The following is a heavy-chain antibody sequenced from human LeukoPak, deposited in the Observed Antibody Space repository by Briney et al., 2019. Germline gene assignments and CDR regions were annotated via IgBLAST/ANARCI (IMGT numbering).Heavy chain of an antibody. J-gene: IGHJ5*02. V-gene: IGHV3-30-3*01. CDR2: ISYDGSNK. D-gene: IGHD3-3*01. Sequence: PGGSLRLSCAASGFTFSSYTIHWVRQAPGKGLEWVTIISYDGSNKYYADSVKGRFTISRDNSKNTLSLQMNSLRAEDTAVYYCARGGQGYDLNWFDPWGQGTLVTVSS. CDR1: GFTFSSYT. CDR3: ARGGQGYDLNWFDP.